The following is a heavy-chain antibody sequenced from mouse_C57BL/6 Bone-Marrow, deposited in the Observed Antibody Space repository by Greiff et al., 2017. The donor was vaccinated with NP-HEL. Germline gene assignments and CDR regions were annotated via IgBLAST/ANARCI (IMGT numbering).Heavy chain of an antibody. CDR1: GYTFTSYT. CDR3: ARLGTTVAFDY. D-gene: IGHD1-1*01. CDR2: INPSSGYT. Sequence: ESGAELARPGASVKMSCKASGYTFTSYTMHWVKQRPGQGLEWIGYINPSSGYTKYNQKFKDKATLTADKSSSTAYMQLSSLTSEDSAVYYCARLGTTVAFDYWGQGTTLTVSS. V-gene: IGHV1-4*01. J-gene: IGHJ2*01.